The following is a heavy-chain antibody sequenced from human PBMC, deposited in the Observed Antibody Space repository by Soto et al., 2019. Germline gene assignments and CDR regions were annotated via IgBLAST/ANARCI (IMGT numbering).Heavy chain of an antibody. Sequence: ASVKVSCKASGYTFTSYYMHWVRQAPGQGLEWMGIINPSGGSTSYAQKFQGRVTMTRDTSTSTFYMEFSSLRSEDTAVYYCARDLAIAAAGLRSYYYYYGMDVWGQGTTVTVSS. CDR2: INPSGGST. CDR3: ARDLAIAAAGLRSYYYYYGMDV. J-gene: IGHJ6*02. D-gene: IGHD6-13*01. CDR1: GYTFTSYY. V-gene: IGHV1-46*01.